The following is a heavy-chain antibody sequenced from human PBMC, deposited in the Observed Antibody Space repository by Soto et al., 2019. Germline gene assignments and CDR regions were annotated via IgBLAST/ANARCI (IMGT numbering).Heavy chain of an antibody. J-gene: IGHJ6*02. D-gene: IGHD2-2*01. Sequence: QVQLVESGGGVVQPGRSLRLSCAASGFTFSSYGMHWVRQAPGEGLEWVALISYDGSNKYYADSVKGRFTISRDYSKNTLYLQMNSLRAEDTAVYYCAKGPAIVLVPAAMNYYYGVDFWGQGTTVTVSS. CDR2: ISYDGSNK. CDR1: GFTFSSYG. V-gene: IGHV3-30*18. CDR3: AKGPAIVLVPAAMNYYYGVDF.